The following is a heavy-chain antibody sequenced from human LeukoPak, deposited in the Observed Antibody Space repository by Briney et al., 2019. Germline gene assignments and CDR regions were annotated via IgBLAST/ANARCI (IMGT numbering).Heavy chain of an antibody. D-gene: IGHD2-8*01. CDR2: IDPSGST. J-gene: IGHJ5*02. Sequence: PSETLSLTCGVHGVSITGYDWSWIRQPPGEALQWIGEIDPSGSTIENPSLKSRVTLSMDTSMNQLFLTLTSVTAADAATYYCARIRCGPTQHRCYNHWGRGALVTVSS. V-gene: IGHV4-34*01. CDR1: GVSITGYD. CDR3: ARIRCGPTQHRCYNH.